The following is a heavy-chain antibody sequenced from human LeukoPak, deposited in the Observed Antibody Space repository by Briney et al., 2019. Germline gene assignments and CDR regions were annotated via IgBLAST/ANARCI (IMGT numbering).Heavy chain of an antibody. CDR2: INPNSGGT. J-gene: IGHJ6*03. Sequence: ASVKVSCKASGYTFTGYYMHWVRQAPGQGLEWMGWINPNSGGTNYAQKFQGRVTMTRDTSISTAYMELSRLRSDDTAVYYYASAFEQQLAPSGGYYYYYMDVWGKGTTVTVSS. V-gene: IGHV1-2*02. D-gene: IGHD6-13*01. CDR1: GYTFTGYY. CDR3: ASAFEQQLAPSGGYYYYYMDV.